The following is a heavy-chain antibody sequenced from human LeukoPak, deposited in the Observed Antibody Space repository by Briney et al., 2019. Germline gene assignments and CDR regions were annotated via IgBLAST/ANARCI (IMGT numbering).Heavy chain of an antibody. CDR1: GFTFSSYV. D-gene: IGHD6-19*01. Sequence: GGSLRLSCEASGFTFSSYVMTWVREAPGKGLEWVSAISGAGDNTFYIDSVKGRFTISRDNSKNTLYLQMNSLRDEDTAVYYCTKPARAVGLDYWGQGTLVTVSS. CDR2: ISGAGDNT. J-gene: IGHJ4*02. V-gene: IGHV3-23*01. CDR3: TKPARAVGLDY.